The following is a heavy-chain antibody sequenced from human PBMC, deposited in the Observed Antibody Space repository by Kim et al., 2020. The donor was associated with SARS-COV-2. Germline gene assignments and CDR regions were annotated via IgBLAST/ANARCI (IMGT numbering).Heavy chain of an antibody. V-gene: IGHV3-21*01. D-gene: IGHD6-13*01. J-gene: IGHJ2*01. Sequence: VKGRFTISRDNAKNSLYLQMNSLRAEETAVYYCARDRYSSSWYGDWYFDLWGRGTLVTVSS. CDR3: ARDRYSSSWYGDWYFDL.